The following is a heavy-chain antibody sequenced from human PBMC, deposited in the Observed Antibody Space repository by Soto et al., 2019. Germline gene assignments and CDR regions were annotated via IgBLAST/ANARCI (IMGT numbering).Heavy chain of an antibody. CDR2: INHSGST. V-gene: IGHV4-34*01. J-gene: IGHJ6*02. CDR1: VGSFSGYY. CDR3: ARGSSGWYRDYYYYGMDV. D-gene: IGHD6-19*01. Sequence: QVQLQQWGAGLLKPSETLSLTCAVYVGSFSGYYWSWIRQPPGKGLEWIGEINHSGSTNYNPSLKRRVTISVDTSKNQFSLKLSSVTAADTAVYYCARGSSGWYRDYYYYGMDVWGQGTTVTVSS.